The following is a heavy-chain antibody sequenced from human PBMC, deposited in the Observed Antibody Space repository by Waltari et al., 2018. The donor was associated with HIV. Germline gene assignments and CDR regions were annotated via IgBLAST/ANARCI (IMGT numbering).Heavy chain of an antibody. J-gene: IGHJ4*02. D-gene: IGHD3-22*01. V-gene: IGHV3-23*04. Sequence: EVQLVESGGGLVQPGGSLRLSRAASGFTFTNYAMNWVRQAPGKGVEWVAAISGSGGSKYYADSVKGRFTSSRDNSKNPLYLQMNSLRAEDTAVYYCAKDDSTGSSGYYPFHYWGQGTLITVSS. CDR3: AKDDSTGSSGYYPFHY. CDR2: ISGSGGSK. CDR1: GFTFTNYA.